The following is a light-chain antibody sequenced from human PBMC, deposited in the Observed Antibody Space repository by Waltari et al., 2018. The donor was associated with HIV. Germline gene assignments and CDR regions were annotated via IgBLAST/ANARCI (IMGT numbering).Light chain of an antibody. CDR3: AAWDDSLNGPL. CDR1: SSNIGSNA. V-gene: IGLV1-44*01. Sequence: QSVLTQPPSASGTPGQRVTISCSGSSSNIGSNAVNWYQQVPGTAPKLLIYSDNQRPSGVPDRFSGSKSGTSASLAISGLQSEDEANYYCAAWDDSLNGPLLGGGTKLTVL. CDR2: SDN. J-gene: IGLJ2*01.